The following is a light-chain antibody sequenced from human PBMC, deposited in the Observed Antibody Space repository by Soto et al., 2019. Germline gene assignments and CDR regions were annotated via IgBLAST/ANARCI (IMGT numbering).Light chain of an antibody. Sequence: QSALTQPASVSESPGQSITISCTGSSSDVAVYSYVSWHRQHPGKAPELIIYEVTNRPSGISTRFSASKSGDTASLTVSGLQAEDEADYYCSSYTTTSGCVFGGGTKLTVL. J-gene: IGLJ3*02. CDR2: EVT. CDR3: SSYTTTSGCV. CDR1: SSDVAVYSY. V-gene: IGLV2-14*01.